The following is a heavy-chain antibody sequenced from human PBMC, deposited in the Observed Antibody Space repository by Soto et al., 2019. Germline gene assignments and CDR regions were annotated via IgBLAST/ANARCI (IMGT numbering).Heavy chain of an antibody. CDR3: ARHVSRFRSSGYHRNLNDAFDI. Sequence: LSLTFTVSGXSISSSSYYWGWIRQPPGKGLEWIGSIYYGGSTYYNPSLKSRVTISVDTSKNQFSLKLSSVTAADTAVYYCARHVSRFRSSGYHRNLNDAFDIWGQGTMVTVSS. J-gene: IGHJ3*02. V-gene: IGHV4-39*01. CDR1: GXSISSSSYY. D-gene: IGHD3-22*01. CDR2: IYYGGST.